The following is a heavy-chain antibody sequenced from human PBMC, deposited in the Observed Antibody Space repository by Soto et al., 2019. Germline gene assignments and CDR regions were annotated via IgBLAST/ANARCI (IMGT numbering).Heavy chain of an antibody. J-gene: IGHJ6*02. CDR2: INPSGDGT. Sequence: ASVKVSCKAFGYTFNAFYMHWVRQAPGQGLEWMGVINPSGDGTSYARKFQGRVTMTRDTSTSTVYMELSSLRSGDTAVYYCARVALGCDYADVWGQGTTVTVSS. D-gene: IGHD4-17*01. CDR1: GYTFNAFY. CDR3: ARVALGCDYADV. V-gene: IGHV1-46*02.